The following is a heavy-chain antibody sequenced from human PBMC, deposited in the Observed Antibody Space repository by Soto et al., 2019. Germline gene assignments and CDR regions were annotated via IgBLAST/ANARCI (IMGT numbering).Heavy chain of an antibody. CDR1: GFTFSSYW. V-gene: IGHV3-74*01. CDR2: INTDASNT. J-gene: IGHJ6*02. Sequence: GGSLRLSCAASGFTFSSYWMHWVRQGPGKGLLWVSRINTDASNTRYADSVKGRFTISRDNAKNTLYLQMNSLRAEDTAVYYCVRDSYISGYHYGMAVWGQGTTVTVSS. CDR3: VRDSYISGYHYGMAV. D-gene: IGHD2-2*01.